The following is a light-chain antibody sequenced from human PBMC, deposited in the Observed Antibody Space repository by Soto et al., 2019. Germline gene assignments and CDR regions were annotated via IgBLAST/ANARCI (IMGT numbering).Light chain of an antibody. CDR1: QSVSSTY. V-gene: IGKV3-20*01. Sequence: EIVLTQSPGTLCLSPGERATLSCRASQSVSSTYLAWYQQKPGQAPRLLISGATSRATGIPDRFSGSGSGTDFTLIISRLEPEDFAVYYCQQYSSSPKLTFGGGTRVEVK. CDR2: GAT. CDR3: QQYSSSPKLT. J-gene: IGKJ4*01.